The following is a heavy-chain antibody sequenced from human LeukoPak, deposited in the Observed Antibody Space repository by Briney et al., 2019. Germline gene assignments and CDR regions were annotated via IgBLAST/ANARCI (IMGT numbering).Heavy chain of an antibody. V-gene: IGHV3-21*01. Sequence: GGSLRLSCAASGFTFSSYSMNWVRQAPGKGLEWVSCISGSSSYIYSADSVKGRFTISRDNSDNTLYLQMNSLRPEDTAVYYCAKELQPWFPFDDCGQGILVTVSS. CDR2: ISGSSSYI. CDR3: AKELQPWFPFDD. J-gene: IGHJ4*02. D-gene: IGHD3-10*01. CDR1: GFTFSSYS.